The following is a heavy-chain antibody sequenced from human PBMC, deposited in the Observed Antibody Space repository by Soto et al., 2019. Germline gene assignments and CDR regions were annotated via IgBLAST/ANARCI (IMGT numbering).Heavy chain of an antibody. CDR3: ARHRFNEWELLRDLYNWFDP. D-gene: IGHD1-26*01. CDR1: GGSISSSSYY. CDR2: IYYSGST. Sequence: SETLSLTCTVSGGSISSSSYYWGWIRQPPGKGLEWIGSIYYSGSTYYNPSLKSRVTISVDTSKNQFSLKLSSVTAADTAVYYCARHRFNEWELLRDLYNWFDPWRQGTLVTVSS. V-gene: IGHV4-39*01. J-gene: IGHJ5*02.